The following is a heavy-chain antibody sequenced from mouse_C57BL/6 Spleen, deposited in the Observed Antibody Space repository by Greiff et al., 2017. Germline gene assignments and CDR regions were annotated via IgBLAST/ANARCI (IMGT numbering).Heavy chain of an antibody. Sequence: VQLQQPGAELVKPGASVKLSCKASGYTFTSYWMQWVKQRPGQGLEWIGEIDPSDSYTNYNQKFKGKATLTVDTSSSTAYMQLSSLTSEDSAVYYCARRFPYWYFDVWGTGTTVTVSS. CDR2: IDPSDSYT. CDR1: GYTFTSYW. J-gene: IGHJ1*03. V-gene: IGHV1-50*01. CDR3: ARRFPYWYFDV.